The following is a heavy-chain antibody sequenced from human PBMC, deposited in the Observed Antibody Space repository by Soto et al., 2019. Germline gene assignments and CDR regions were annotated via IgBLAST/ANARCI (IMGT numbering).Heavy chain of an antibody. Sequence: QVHLVQSGAEVKKPGASVKVSCQGSGYAFTTYGITWVRQAPGQGLEWMGWISAHNGNTNYAQKRQGRLTVTRDTSTSTAYMELRSLRYDDTAVYYCARGRYGDYWGQGALVTVSS. CDR3: ARGRYGDY. J-gene: IGHJ4*02. V-gene: IGHV1-18*01. CDR2: ISAHNGNT. CDR1: GYAFTTYG. D-gene: IGHD1-1*01.